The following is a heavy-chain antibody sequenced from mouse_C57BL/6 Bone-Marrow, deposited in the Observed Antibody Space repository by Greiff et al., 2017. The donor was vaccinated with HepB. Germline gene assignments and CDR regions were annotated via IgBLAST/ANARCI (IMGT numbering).Heavy chain of an antibody. CDR2: ISYDGSN. J-gene: IGHJ3*01. V-gene: IGHV3-6*01. Sequence: VQLKESGPGLVKPSQSLSLTCSVTGYSITSGYYWNWIRQFPGNKLEWMGYISYDGSNNYNPSLKNRISITRDTSKNQFFLKLNSVTTEDTATYYCAREEDYDYAWFAYWGQGTLVTVSA. D-gene: IGHD2-4*01. CDR3: AREEDYDYAWFAY. CDR1: GYSITSGYY.